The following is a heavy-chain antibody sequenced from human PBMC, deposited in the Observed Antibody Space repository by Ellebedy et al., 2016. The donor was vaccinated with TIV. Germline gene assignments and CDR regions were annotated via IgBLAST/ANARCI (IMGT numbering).Heavy chain of an antibody. CDR1: GGTFTSYY. CDR3: ASPRTHGRGRVYYYGMDV. CDR2: IQPSGGST. V-gene: IGHV1-46*01. D-gene: IGHD3-16*01. J-gene: IGHJ6*02. Sequence: AASVKVSCKASGGTFTSYYMHWVRQAPGQGLEWMGIIQPSGGSTSYAQKFQGRVTMNRDTSTSTVYMELSSLRSEDTAVYYCASPRTHGRGRVYYYGMDVWGQGTTVTVSS.